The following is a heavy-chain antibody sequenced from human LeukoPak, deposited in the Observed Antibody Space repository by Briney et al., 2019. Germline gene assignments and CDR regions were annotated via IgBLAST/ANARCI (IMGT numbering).Heavy chain of an antibody. J-gene: IGHJ4*02. D-gene: IGHD5-18*01. CDR2: ISAYNGNT. CDR1: GYTFTSYG. CDR3: AREGTAMPPYFDY. V-gene: IGHV1-18*01. Sequence: ASVKVSCKASGYTFTSYGISWVRQAPGQGLEWMGWISAYNGNTNYAQKLQGRVTMTTDTSTSTAHMELRSLRSDDTAVYYCAREGTAMPPYFDYWGQGTLVTVSS.